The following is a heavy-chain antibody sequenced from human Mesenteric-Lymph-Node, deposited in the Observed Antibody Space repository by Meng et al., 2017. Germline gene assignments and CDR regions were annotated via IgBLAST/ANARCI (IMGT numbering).Heavy chain of an antibody. V-gene: IGHV3-74*03. CDR2: MNGDGTIR. J-gene: IGHJ6*02. Sequence: GESLKISCAASGFTFSNSWMHWVRQAPGEGLVWVSRMNGDGTIRMYADSVKGRFTISRDNSKNTLYLQMNSLRIEDTAVYYCAKEVVPAAIVPYYFYGMDVWGQGTTVTVSS. D-gene: IGHD2-2*01. CDR3: AKEVVPAAIVPYYFYGMDV. CDR1: GFTFSNSW.